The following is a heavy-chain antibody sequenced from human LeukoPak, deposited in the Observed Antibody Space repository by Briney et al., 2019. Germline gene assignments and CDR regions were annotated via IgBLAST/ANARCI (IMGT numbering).Heavy chain of an antibody. CDR2: ISGSGGST. CDR1: GFTFSSYA. J-gene: IGHJ1*01. D-gene: IGHD4-11*01. CDR3: AKDLDRTTVRPEYFQH. Sequence: SGGPLRLSCAASGFTFSSYAMSWVRQAPGKGLEWVSAISGSGGSTYYADSVKGRFTISRDNSKNTLYLQMNSLRAEDTAVYYCAKDLDRTTVRPEYFQHWGQGTLVTVSS. V-gene: IGHV3-23*01.